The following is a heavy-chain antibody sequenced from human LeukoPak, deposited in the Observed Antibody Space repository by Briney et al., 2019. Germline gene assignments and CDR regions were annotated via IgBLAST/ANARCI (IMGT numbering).Heavy chain of an antibody. CDR2: IIPILDVT. V-gene: IGHV1-69*04. D-gene: IGHD2-2*01. CDR1: VGTFSSYA. J-gene: IGHJ2*01. Sequence: SVKVSCKASVGTFSSYAISWVRQAPGQGLEWMGGIIPILDVTNYAQKFQGRVTITADKSTGTAYMELSSLRSEDTAVYYCASGYYCSSSSCYWYFDLWGRGTLVTVSS. CDR3: ASGYYCSSSSCYWYFDL.